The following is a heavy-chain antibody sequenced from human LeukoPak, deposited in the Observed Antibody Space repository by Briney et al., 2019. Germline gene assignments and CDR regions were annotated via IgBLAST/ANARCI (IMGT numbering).Heavy chain of an antibody. CDR2: AYYSGTT. J-gene: IGHJ5*02. CDR3: ARHTYYDTHGFHLGWFDP. D-gene: IGHD3-22*01. V-gene: IGHV4-59*08. CDR1: GGSISPYY. Sequence: SETLSLTCTVSGGSISPYYWTWIRQSPGKGLEWIGSAYYSGTTMYSPSLNSRLTISVDTSNNQVSLMLKSVTAADTAVYYCARHTYYDTHGFHLGWFDPWGQGSLVSVSS.